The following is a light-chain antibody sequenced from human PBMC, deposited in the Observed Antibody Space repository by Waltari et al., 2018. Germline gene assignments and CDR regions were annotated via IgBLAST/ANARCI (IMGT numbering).Light chain of an antibody. CDR1: SSNIGSTT. J-gene: IGLJ3*02. Sequence: QSVLTQPPSASGPPGPSVTISCSASSSNIGSTTVNWYQQLPGTAPKPLIQSNNQRPSGVPDRFSGSKSGTSASLAVSGLQSEDEAEYYCAAWDDSLNGPVFGGGTKLTVL. CDR3: AAWDDSLNGPV. V-gene: IGLV1-44*01. CDR2: SNN.